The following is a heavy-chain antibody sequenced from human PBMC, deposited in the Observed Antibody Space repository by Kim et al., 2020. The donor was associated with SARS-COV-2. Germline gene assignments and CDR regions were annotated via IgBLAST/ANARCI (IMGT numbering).Heavy chain of an antibody. CDR2: IWYDGSNK. Sequence: GGSLRLSCAASGFTFSSYGMHWVRQAPGKGLEWVAVIWYDGSNKYYADSVKGRFTISRDNSKNTLYLQMNSLRAEDTAVYYCARGNDYGGIGFDYWGQGTLVTVSS. CDR1: GFTFSSYG. V-gene: IGHV3-33*01. J-gene: IGHJ4*02. D-gene: IGHD4-17*01. CDR3: ARGNDYGGIGFDY.